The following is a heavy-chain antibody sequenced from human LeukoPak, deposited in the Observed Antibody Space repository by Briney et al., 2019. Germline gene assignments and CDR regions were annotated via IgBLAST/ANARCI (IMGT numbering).Heavy chain of an antibody. CDR2: IYYSGNT. V-gene: IGHV4-39*01. J-gene: IGHJ4*02. CDR1: GDSISSSSSY. Sequence: SETLSLTCTVSGDSISSSSSYWGWIRQPPGKGLEWIGSIYYSGNTYYNTSLKSRVTISVDTSKNQFSLKLSSVTAADTAVYYCARASWYYYNTDYYFDYWGQGTLVTVSS. CDR3: ARASWYYYNTDYYFDY. D-gene: IGHD6-13*01.